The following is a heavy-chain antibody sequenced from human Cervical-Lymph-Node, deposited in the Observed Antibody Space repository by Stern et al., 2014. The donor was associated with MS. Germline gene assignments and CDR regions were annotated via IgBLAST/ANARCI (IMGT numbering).Heavy chain of an antibody. Sequence: VQLVESGAEVKKSGSSVNVSCKTSGCIFTNHGFSWVRQAPGQGLEWLGAIIPPIGRTDYAQKFQGRLTITADESTTTVYMALLNLTHDDRAIYYGAKDDVGEVRGAAFDYWFDPWGQGTRDTVSS. CDR2: IIPPIGRT. V-gene: IGHV1-69*01. CDR3: AKDDVGEVRGAAFDYWFDP. J-gene: IGHJ5*02. CDR1: GCIFTNHG. D-gene: IGHD1-26*01.